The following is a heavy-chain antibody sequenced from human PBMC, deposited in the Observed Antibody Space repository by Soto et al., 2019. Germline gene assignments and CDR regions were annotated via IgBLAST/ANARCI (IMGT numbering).Heavy chain of an antibody. D-gene: IGHD6-6*01. CDR3: ARLYTSSRVGAWFDP. V-gene: IGHV3-48*02. CDR2: ISAGSDAI. Sequence: EGQLVESGGGLVLPGVSLRLSCAASGLNFRTYTLNWVRQAPGKGLEWVSYISAGSDAIHYADSVKGRFTVSRDNAKNSLFLQMNSLRDEDTAVYYCARLYTSSRVGAWFDPWGQGTLVTVSS. CDR1: GLNFRTYT. J-gene: IGHJ5*02.